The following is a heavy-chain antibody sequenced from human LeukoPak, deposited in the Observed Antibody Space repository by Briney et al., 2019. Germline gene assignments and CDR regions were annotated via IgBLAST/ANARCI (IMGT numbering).Heavy chain of an antibody. D-gene: IGHD6-13*01. Sequence: GGSLRLSCAASGFTFSSYSMSWVRQAPGKGLEWVSYISSSSGMIKYADSVKGRFTISRDKAKNSLYLQMNSLRAEDTAVYYCARGPNDMGIAGNWGQGTLVTVSS. V-gene: IGHV3-48*01. J-gene: IGHJ4*02. CDR3: ARGPNDMGIAGN. CDR1: GFTFSSYS. CDR2: ISSSSGMI.